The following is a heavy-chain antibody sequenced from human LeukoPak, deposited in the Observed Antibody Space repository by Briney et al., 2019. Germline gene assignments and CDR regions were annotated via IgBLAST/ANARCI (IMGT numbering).Heavy chain of an antibody. CDR1: GFTFSSYA. J-gene: IGHJ4*02. CDR2: ISGSAGRT. D-gene: IGHD3-22*01. Sequence: GGSLRLSCAASGFTFSSYAMSWVRQAPGEGLEWVSAISGSAGRTYYADSVKSRSPISRDNSQNTLYLQMNSLRAEDTAVYYCAKGTSYYDSSGYSRFDYWGQGTLVTVSS. V-gene: IGHV3-23*01. CDR3: AKGTSYYDSSGYSRFDY.